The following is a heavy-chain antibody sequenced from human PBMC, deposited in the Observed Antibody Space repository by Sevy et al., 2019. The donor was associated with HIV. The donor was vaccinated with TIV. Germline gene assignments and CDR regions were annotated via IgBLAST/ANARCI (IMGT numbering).Heavy chain of an antibody. J-gene: IGHJ5*02. CDR2: INPNSGGT. CDR3: ARALYCSSTSCLAAGLGDWFDP. V-gene: IGHV1-2*06. D-gene: IGHD2-2*01. CDR1: GYTFTGYY. Sequence: ASVKVSCKASGYTFTGYYMHWVRQAPGQGLEWMGRINPNSGGTNYAQKFQGRVTMTRDTSISTAYMELSRLRSDDTAAYYCARALYCSSTSCLAAGLGDWFDPWGQGTLVTVSS.